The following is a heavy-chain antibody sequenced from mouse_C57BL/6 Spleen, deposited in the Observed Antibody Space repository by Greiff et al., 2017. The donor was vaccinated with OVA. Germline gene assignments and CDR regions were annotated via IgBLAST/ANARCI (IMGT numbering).Heavy chain of an antibody. J-gene: IGHJ2*01. Sequence: QVHVKQSGAELVKPGASVKISCKASGYAFSSYWMNWVKQRPGKGLEWIGQIYPGDGDTNYNGKFKGKATLTADKSSSTAYMQLSSLTSEDSAVYFCARQRSSSHFDYWGQGTTLTVSS. V-gene: IGHV1-80*01. CDR3: ARQRSSSHFDY. D-gene: IGHD1-1*01. CDR1: GYAFSSYW. CDR2: IYPGDGDT.